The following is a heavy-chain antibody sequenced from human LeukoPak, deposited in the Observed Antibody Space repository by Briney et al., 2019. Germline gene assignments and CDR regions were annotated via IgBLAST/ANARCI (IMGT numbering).Heavy chain of an antibody. D-gene: IGHD6-13*01. CDR2: INPNSSGT. CDR1: GYTFTGYY. CDR3: ARDLGSSSSWYPHYYYYYYMDV. V-gene: IGHV1-2*06. Sequence: ASVKVSCKASGYTFTGYYMHWVRQAPGQGLEWMGRINPNSSGTNYAQKFQGRVTMTRDTSIGTAYMELSRLRSDDTAVYYCARDLGSSSSWYPHYYYYYYMDVWGKGTTVTVSS. J-gene: IGHJ6*03.